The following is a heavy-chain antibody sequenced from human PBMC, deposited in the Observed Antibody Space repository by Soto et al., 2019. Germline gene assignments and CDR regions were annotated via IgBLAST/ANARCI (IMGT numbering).Heavy chain of an antibody. CDR1: GYTFTSYD. V-gene: IGHV1-8*01. D-gene: IGHD1-26*01. CDR3: ARASELNWFDP. J-gene: IGHJ5*02. Sequence: ASVKVSCKASGYTFTSYDINWVRQATGQGLEWMGWINANSGNTDYSQKFQGRVTITRDTSASTAYMELSSLRSEDTAVYYCARASELNWFDPWGQGTLVTVSS. CDR2: INANSGNT.